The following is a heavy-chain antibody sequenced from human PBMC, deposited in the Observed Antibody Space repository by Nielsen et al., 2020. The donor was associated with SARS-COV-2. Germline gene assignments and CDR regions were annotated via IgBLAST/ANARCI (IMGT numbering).Heavy chain of an antibody. V-gene: IGHV4-59*08. CDR1: GGSISTYY. J-gene: IGHJ4*02. D-gene: IGHD4-17*01. Sequence: SETLSLTCTVSGGSISTYYWSWIRQPPGKGLEWIGYIHYTGSTNYNPSLKSRVTISVDTSKNQFSLKLSSVTAADTAVYYCARVDYGPVDYWGQGTLVTVSS. CDR2: IHYTGST. CDR3: ARVDYGPVDY.